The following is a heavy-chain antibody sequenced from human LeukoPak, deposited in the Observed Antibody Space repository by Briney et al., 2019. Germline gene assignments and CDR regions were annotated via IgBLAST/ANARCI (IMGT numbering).Heavy chain of an antibody. V-gene: IGHV4-59*01. CDR2: IYYSGST. CDR1: GGSISSYY. Sequence: PSETLSLTCTVSGGSISSYYWSWIRQPPGKGLEWIGYIYYSGSTNYNPSLKSRVTISVDTSKNQFSLKLSSVTAADTAVYYCASYGWELLGGLDYWGQGTLVTVSS. D-gene: IGHD1-26*01. J-gene: IGHJ4*02. CDR3: ASYGWELLGGLDY.